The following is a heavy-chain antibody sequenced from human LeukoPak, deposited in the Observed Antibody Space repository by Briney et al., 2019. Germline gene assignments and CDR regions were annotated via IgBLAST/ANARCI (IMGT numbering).Heavy chain of an antibody. V-gene: IGHV3-9*01. D-gene: IGHD7-27*01. Sequence: PGGPLRLSCAASGFTFDDYAMHWVRQAPGKGLEWVSGISWNSGSIGYADSVKGRFTISRDNAKNSLYLQMNSLRAEDTALYYCAKDMSLGTTYYFDYWGQGTLVTVSS. CDR2: ISWNSGSI. J-gene: IGHJ4*02. CDR3: AKDMSLGTTYYFDY. CDR1: GFTFDDYA.